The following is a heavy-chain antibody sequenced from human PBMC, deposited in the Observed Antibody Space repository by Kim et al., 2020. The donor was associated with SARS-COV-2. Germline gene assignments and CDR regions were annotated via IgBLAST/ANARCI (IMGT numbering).Heavy chain of an antibody. D-gene: IGHD6-13*01. CDR3: ARQEQLADY. CDR2: GSP. J-gene: IGHJ4*02. V-gene: IGHV4-39*01. Sequence: GSPYYNPSLKSRVTISVDTSKNQFSLKLSSVTAADTAVYYCARQEQLADYWGQGTLVTVSS.